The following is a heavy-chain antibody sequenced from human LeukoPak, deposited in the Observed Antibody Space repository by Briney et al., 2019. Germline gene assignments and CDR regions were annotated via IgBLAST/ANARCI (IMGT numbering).Heavy chain of an antibody. J-gene: IGHJ4*02. V-gene: IGHV3-74*01. D-gene: IGHD2-2*01. CDR2: INSDGSWT. CDR1: GNYW. CDR3: VSFYETY. Sequence: QPGGSLRLSCAASGNYWMHWVRQAPGKGPVWVSHINSDGSWTSYADSVKGRFTISKDNAKNTVYLQMNSRRAEDTAVYYCVSFYETYWGRGTLVTVSS.